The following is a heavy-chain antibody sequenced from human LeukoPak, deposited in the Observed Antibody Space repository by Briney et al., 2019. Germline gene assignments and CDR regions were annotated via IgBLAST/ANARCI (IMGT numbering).Heavy chain of an antibody. D-gene: IGHD2-2*01. J-gene: IGHJ6*02. Sequence: SETLSLTCTVAGRSISSYYWSLIRQPPGKGLEWIGYIYYSGSTNYNPSLKSRVTISVDTSKNQFSLKLSSVTAADTAVYYCARDTLPAARRDGMDVWGQGTTVTVSS. V-gene: IGHV4-59*01. CDR2: IYYSGST. CDR1: GRSISSYY. CDR3: ARDTLPAARRDGMDV.